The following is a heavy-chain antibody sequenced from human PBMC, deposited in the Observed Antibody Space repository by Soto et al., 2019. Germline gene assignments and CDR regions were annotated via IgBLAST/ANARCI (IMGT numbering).Heavy chain of an antibody. J-gene: IGHJ4*02. CDR2: ISAYNGNT. CDR1: GYSFTSFG. CDR3: ARDGRAGDLFAY. D-gene: IGHD2-21*01. Sequence: GASVKVSCKASGYSFTSFGISWMRQAPGQGLEWVGWISAYNGNTNYAQKLQGRVTMTTDTSTSTVYMELRSLRSDDTAVYYCARDGRAGDLFAYWGQGTLVTVSS. V-gene: IGHV1-18*01.